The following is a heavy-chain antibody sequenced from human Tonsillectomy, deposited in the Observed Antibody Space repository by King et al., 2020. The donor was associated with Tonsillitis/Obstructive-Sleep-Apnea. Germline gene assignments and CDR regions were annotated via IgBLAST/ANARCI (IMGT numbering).Heavy chain of an antibody. D-gene: IGHD5-12*01. V-gene: IGHV4-31*03. CDR3: ATEVATGAFDY. J-gene: IGHJ4*02. CDR2: IYYSGST. CDR1: GGSISSGGYY. Sequence: VQLQESGPGLVKPSQTLSLTCTVSGGSISSGGYYWSWIRQHPGKGLEWIGYIYYSGSTYYNPSLKSRVTTSLDTSKNQFSLRLTSVTAADTAVSYCATEVATGAFDYWGQGTLVTVSS.